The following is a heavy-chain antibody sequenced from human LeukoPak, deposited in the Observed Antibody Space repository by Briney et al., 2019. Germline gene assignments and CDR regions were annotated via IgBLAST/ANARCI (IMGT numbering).Heavy chain of an antibody. Sequence: ASVKVSCKASGYTSTSYDINWVRQAPGQGLEWMGWMNPNSGNTGYAQKFQGRVTMTRNTSISTAYMELSSLRSEDTAVYYCAINDNSRRYFQYWGQGTLVTVSS. CDR3: AINDNSRRYFQY. CDR2: MNPNSGNT. V-gene: IGHV1-8*01. D-gene: IGHD1-26*01. CDR1: GYTSTSYD. J-gene: IGHJ1*01.